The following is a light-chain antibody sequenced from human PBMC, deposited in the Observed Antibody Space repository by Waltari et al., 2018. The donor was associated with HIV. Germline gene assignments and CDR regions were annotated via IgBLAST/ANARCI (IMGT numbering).Light chain of an antibody. CDR1: QDISNY. Sequence: DIQMTQSPSSLSASVGDRVTITCQASQDISNYLNWYQQKPGKAPKLLIYDASNLETGVPSRFSGSGSGTDFTFTISSLQPKDSATYYCQQYDNLPRTFGQGTKLEIK. CDR3: QQYDNLPRT. V-gene: IGKV1-33*01. CDR2: DAS. J-gene: IGKJ2*01.